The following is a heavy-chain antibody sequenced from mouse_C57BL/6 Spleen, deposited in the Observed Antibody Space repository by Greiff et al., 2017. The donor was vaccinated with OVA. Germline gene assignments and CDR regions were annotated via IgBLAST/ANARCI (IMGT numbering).Heavy chain of an antibody. D-gene: IGHD2-4*01. CDR1: GYTFTDYY. V-gene: IGHV1-75*01. CDR3: ARGSDYDGFAY. J-gene: IGHJ3*01. Sequence: VKLMESGPELVKPGASVKISCKASGYTFTDYYINWVKQKPGQGLEWIGWIFPGSGSTYYNEKFKGKATLTVDKSSSTAYMLLSSLTSEDSAVYFCARGSDYDGFAYWGQGTLVTVSA. CDR2: IFPGSGST.